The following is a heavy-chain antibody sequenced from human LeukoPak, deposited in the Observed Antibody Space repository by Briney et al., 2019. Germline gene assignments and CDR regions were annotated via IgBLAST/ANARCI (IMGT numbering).Heavy chain of an antibody. V-gene: IGHV3-11*04. Sequence: GGSLRLSCAASGFTFSDSYMTWIRQAPGKGLERVSYISNSGSSIYYADSVKGRFTTSRDNAKSSLYLQMNSLRAEDTAVYYCGRGHWGLDYWGQGALVTVSS. J-gene: IGHJ4*02. CDR2: ISNSGSSI. D-gene: IGHD7-27*01. CDR3: GRGHWGLDY. CDR1: GFTFSDSY.